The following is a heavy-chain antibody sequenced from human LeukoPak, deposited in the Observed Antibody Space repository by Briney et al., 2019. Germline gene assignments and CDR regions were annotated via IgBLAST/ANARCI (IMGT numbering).Heavy chain of an antibody. Sequence: GGSLRLSCAASGFTFSHYSMNWVRQAPGKGLGWVSSISSSSSYIYYADSVKGRFTISRDNSKNTLYLQMNSLRAEDTAVYYCARDGGYYYMDVWGKGTTVTVSS. J-gene: IGHJ6*03. CDR1: GFTFSHYS. D-gene: IGHD3-3*01. CDR2: ISSSSSYI. CDR3: ARDGGYYYMDV. V-gene: IGHV3-21*01.